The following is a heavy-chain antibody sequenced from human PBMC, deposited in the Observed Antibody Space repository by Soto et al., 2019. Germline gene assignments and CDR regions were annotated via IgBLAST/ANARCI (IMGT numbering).Heavy chain of an antibody. Sequence: QVQLVQSGAEVKKPGSSVKVSCKASGGSFNTYAISWVRQAPGQGLEWMGGIIPFFGKTNYAQRLPDRVTITADKSTNTSYRALSSLRSGDTAVDYCVRCPWGIMLDDGIDVWGQGTTVTVSS. CDR2: IIPFFGKT. J-gene: IGHJ6*02. CDR3: VRCPWGIMLDDGIDV. D-gene: IGHD3-16*01. V-gene: IGHV1-69*14. CDR1: GGSFNTYA.